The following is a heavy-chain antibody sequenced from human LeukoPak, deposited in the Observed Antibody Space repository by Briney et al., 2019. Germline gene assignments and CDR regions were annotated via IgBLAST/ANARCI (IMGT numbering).Heavy chain of an antibody. CDR2: IKQDGSER. V-gene: IGHV3-7*03. J-gene: IGHJ4*02. CDR3: AKDRVSNYYDSSGYSAGGFDY. CDR1: GLTFSSYW. Sequence: PGGSLRLSCAASGLTFSSYWMSWVRLAPGKGLEWVANIKQDGSERYYVDSVKGRFTISRGNAKNSLYLQMNSLTAEDTALYYCAKDRVSNYYDSSGYSAGGFDYWGQGTLVTVSS. D-gene: IGHD3-22*01.